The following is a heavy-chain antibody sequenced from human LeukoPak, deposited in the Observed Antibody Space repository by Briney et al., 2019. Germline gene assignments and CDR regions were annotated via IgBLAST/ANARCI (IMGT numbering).Heavy chain of an antibody. CDR1: GFTVSSNY. D-gene: IGHD6-19*01. CDR3: ARDHSGWYLDY. V-gene: IGHV3-66*02. Sequence: GGSLRLSCAASGFTVSSNYMSWVRQAPGKGLEWVPVIYSGGSTYYADSVKGRFTISRDNSKNTLYLQMNSLRAEDTAVYYCARDHSGWYLDYWGQGTLVTVSS. CDR2: IYSGGST. J-gene: IGHJ4*02.